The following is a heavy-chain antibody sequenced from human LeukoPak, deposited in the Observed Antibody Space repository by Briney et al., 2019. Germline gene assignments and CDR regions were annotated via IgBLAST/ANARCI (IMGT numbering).Heavy chain of an antibody. Sequence: GGSLRLSCAASGFTFSSYWMSWVRQAPGKGLEWVANIKQDGSEKYYVDSVKGRFTISRDNAKNSLYLQMNGLRAEDTAVYYCARDPGIAAAGYYYYYGMDVWGQGTTVTVSS. CDR2: IKQDGSEK. CDR3: ARDPGIAAAGYYYYYGMDV. J-gene: IGHJ6*02. CDR1: GFTFSSYW. D-gene: IGHD6-13*01. V-gene: IGHV3-7*01.